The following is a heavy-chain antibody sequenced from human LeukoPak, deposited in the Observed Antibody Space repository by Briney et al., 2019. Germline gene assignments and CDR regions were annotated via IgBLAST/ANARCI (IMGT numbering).Heavy chain of an antibody. V-gene: IGHV3-30*02. CDR1: GFTFSNYA. Sequence: GGSLRLSCAASGFTFSNYAIHWVRQAPGKGLEWVAFIRYDGSNKYYVDSVKGRFTISRDNSKNTLYLQMNSLRAEDTAVYYCAKGGGYEAQYYYYYLDVWGKGTTVTISS. J-gene: IGHJ6*03. CDR3: AKGGGYEAQYYYYYLDV. D-gene: IGHD5-12*01. CDR2: IRYDGSNK.